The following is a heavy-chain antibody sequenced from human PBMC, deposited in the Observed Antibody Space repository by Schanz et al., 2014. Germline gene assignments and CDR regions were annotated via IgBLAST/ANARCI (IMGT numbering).Heavy chain of an antibody. Sequence: QVQLQESGPGLVKPSQTLSLTCAVSGGSISSGGYSWNWIRQPPGKGLEWIVYIYYSGSTYYNPSLKSRVTISVDTSKHQFPLKLTSVTAADTAVYYCARDALGGPHNWFDPWGQGTLVTVSS. CDR3: ARDALGGPHNWFDP. J-gene: IGHJ5*02. CDR2: IYYSGST. V-gene: IGHV4-30-4*07. CDR1: GGSISSGGYS. D-gene: IGHD3-16*01.